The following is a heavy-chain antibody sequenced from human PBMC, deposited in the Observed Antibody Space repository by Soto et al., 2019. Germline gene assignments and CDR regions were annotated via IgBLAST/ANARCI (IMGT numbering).Heavy chain of an antibody. Sequence: PSETLSLTCSVSGDSISSSSHYWGWIRQPPGKGLESIGSIHYSETSYYNPSLKSRVTIFVDTYKNQLSLTLSSVTAADKAVYYCARHWIEGSSIHLGQWTLVTVSS. CDR3: ARHWIEGSSIH. J-gene: IGHJ1*01. CDR2: IHYSETS. D-gene: IGHD2-2*02. V-gene: IGHV4-39*01. CDR1: GDSISSSSHY.